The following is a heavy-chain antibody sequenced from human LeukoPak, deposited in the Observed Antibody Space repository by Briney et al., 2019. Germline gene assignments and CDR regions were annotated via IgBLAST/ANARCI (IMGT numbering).Heavy chain of an antibody. CDR3: ATPDYDSSGYPKGTFDY. CDR1: GFTFSTYA. J-gene: IGHJ4*02. CDR2: ISFDGTTK. Sequence: GGSLRLSCAASGFTFSTYAMDWVRQAPGEGLEWVAVISFDGTTKNYADSLKGRFTISRDNSKNMVYLQMDNLRPEDTAVYYCATPDYDSSGYPKGTFDYWGQGTLVTVSS. V-gene: IGHV3-30-3*01. D-gene: IGHD3-22*01.